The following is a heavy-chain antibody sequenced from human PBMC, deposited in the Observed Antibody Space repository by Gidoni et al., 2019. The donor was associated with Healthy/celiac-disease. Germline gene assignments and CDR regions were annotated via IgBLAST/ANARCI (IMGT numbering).Heavy chain of an antibody. V-gene: IGHV4-61*02. J-gene: IGHJ4*02. CDR1: RGSISSGSYY. CDR2: IYTSGST. CDR3: ARGEWELLDY. Sequence: QVQLQESAPALVKPSQTLSLTCTYPRGSISSGSYYWSWIRQPAGKGLEWIGRIYTSGSTNYNPSLKSRVTISVDASKNQFSLKLSSVTAADTAVYYCARGEWELLDYWGQGTLVTVSS. D-gene: IGHD1-26*01.